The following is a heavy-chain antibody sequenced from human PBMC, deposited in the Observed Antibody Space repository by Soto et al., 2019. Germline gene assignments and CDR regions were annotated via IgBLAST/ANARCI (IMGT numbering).Heavy chain of an antibody. CDR1: GYSVTSYW. Sequence: GESLKISCKGSGYSVTSYWIAWVRQMPGKGLEWMGIVYPGDSDTRYSPSFQGQVTISADKSINIAYLQWSSLKASDTAMYYCARHEAGAAAAFDIWGQGTMVTVSS. V-gene: IGHV5-51*01. D-gene: IGHD6-13*01. J-gene: IGHJ3*02. CDR2: VYPGDSDT. CDR3: ARHEAGAAAAFDI.